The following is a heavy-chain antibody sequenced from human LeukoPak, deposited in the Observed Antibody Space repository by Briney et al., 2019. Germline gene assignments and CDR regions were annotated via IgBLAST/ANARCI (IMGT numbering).Heavy chain of an antibody. CDR3: ARRRYGGFSVGFDY. D-gene: IGHD1-26*01. CDR1: GGSFSGYY. V-gene: IGHV4-34*01. CDR2: INHSGST. Sequence: PSETLSLTCAVYGGSFSGYYWSWIRQPPGKGLEWIGEINHSGSTNYNPSLKSRVTISVDTSKNQFSLKLSSVTAADTAVYYCARRRYGGFSVGFDYWGQGTLVTVSS. J-gene: IGHJ4*02.